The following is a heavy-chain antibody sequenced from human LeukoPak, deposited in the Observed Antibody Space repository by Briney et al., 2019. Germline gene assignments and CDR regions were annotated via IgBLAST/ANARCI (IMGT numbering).Heavy chain of an antibody. Sequence: GGSLRLSCAASGFTFSSYSMNWVRQAPGKGLEWVSYISSSSSTIYYADSVKGRFTISRDNAKNSLYLQMNSLRAEDTAVYYCARDRMVRGKYNWFDPRGQGTLVTVSS. CDR1: GFTFSSYS. V-gene: IGHV3-48*01. J-gene: IGHJ5*02. D-gene: IGHD3-10*01. CDR2: ISSSSSTI. CDR3: ARDRMVRGKYNWFDP.